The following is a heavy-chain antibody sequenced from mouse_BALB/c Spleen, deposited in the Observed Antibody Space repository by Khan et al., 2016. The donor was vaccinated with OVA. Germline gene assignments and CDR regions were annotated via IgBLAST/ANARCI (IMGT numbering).Heavy chain of an antibody. V-gene: IGHV3-2*02. CDR3: ARGNYYGYYFDY. J-gene: IGHJ2*01. CDR2: ISYSGGT. D-gene: IGHD1-1*01. Sequence: VQLKESGPGLVKPSQSLSLTCTVTGYSITSGYAWNWIRQFPGNKLEWMGYISYSGGTSYNPALKSRISITRDTAKNQFFLQLTYVTSEDTATYYCARGNYYGYYFDYWGHGTTLTVSS. CDR1: GYSITSGYA.